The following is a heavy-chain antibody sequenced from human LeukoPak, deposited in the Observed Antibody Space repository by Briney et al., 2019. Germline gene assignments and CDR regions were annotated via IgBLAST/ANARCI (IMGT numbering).Heavy chain of an antibody. CDR1: GFTFSSYA. CDR3: ARDARRSYYYDSSGYSDWGYGMDV. V-gene: IGHV3-64*01. CDR2: ISSNGGST. Sequence: GGSLRLSCAASGFTFSSYAMHWVRQAPGKGLEYVSAISSNGGSTYYANSVKGRFTISRDNSKNTVYLQMGGVRAEDMAVYYCARDARRSYYYDSSGYSDWGYGMDVWGQGTTVTVSS. J-gene: IGHJ6*02. D-gene: IGHD3-22*01.